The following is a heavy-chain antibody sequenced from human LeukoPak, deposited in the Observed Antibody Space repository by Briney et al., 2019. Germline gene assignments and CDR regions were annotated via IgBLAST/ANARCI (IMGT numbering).Heavy chain of an antibody. Sequence: GGSLRLSCAASGFTFSSYEMNWVRQAPGKGLEWLAVTSGTEDSTHYADSVRGRFIISTDSSKKSLYLQMNSLRAEDTAVYYCTKDLMTGFSSGWYFGYWGLGTLVTVSS. D-gene: IGHD6-19*01. CDR3: TKDLMTGFSSGWYFGY. V-gene: IGHV3-23*01. CDR1: GFTFSSYE. J-gene: IGHJ4*02. CDR2: TSGTEDST.